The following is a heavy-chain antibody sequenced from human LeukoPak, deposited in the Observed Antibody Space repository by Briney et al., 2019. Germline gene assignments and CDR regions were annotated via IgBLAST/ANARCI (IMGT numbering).Heavy chain of an antibody. CDR1: GGSFSGYY. J-gene: IGHJ4*02. Sequence: SETLSLTCAVYGGSFSGYYWSWIRQPPGKGLEWIGEINHSGSTNYNPSLKSRVTISVDTSKNQFSLKLSSVTAADTAVYYCARRVVGATYYFDYWGQGTPVTVSS. CDR2: INHSGST. V-gene: IGHV4-34*01. D-gene: IGHD1-26*01. CDR3: ARRVVGATYYFDY.